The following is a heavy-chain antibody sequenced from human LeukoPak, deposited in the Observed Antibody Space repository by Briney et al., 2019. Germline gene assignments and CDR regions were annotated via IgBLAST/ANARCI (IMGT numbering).Heavy chain of an antibody. Sequence: GGSLRLSCAASGFTFSDYYMSWIRQAPGKGLEWVSYNSSSSSYTNYADSVKGRFTISRDNAKNSLYLQMNSLRAEDTAVYYCARDERCSSTSCYYYYGMDVWGQGTTVTVSS. J-gene: IGHJ6*02. CDR3: ARDERCSSTSCYYYYGMDV. D-gene: IGHD2-2*01. CDR2: NSSSSSYT. V-gene: IGHV3-11*05. CDR1: GFTFSDYY.